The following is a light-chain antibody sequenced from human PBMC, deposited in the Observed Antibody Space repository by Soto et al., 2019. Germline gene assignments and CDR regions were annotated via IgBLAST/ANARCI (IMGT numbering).Light chain of an antibody. Sequence: EFVLTPSPGTLSLSPCERATLSCSAGQTVRNNYLAWYQKKPGQAPRLLIYDASSRATGIPDRFSGGGAGTDFTLTISRLEPEDFATYYCQQSYSTFITFGQGTRLEIK. J-gene: IGKJ5*01. CDR2: DAS. CDR3: QQSYSTFIT. V-gene: IGKV3D-20*02. CDR1: QTVRNNY.